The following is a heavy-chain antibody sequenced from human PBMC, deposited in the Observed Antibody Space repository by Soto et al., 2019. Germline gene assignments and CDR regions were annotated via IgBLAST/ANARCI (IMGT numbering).Heavy chain of an antibody. Sequence: PSETLSLTCALYGGSFSGYYWSWIRQPPGKGLEWIEEINHSGSTNYNPSLKSRVTISVDTSKIQFSLKLSSVTAADTAVYYCARVWGAVWYSSSSGYFDYWGQGTLVTVSS. CDR2: INHSGST. D-gene: IGHD6-6*01. V-gene: IGHV4-34*01. CDR3: ARVWGAVWYSSSSGYFDY. CDR1: GGSFSGYY. J-gene: IGHJ4*02.